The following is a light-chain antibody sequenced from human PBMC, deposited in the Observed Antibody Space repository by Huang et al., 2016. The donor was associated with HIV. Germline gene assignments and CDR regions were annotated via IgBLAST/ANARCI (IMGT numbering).Light chain of an antibody. J-gene: IGKJ2*01. Sequence: EIIMTQSPATLSLSPGEEASLSCRANQSVATNLAWYLHRPGQSPRIRIFGASTRASGLPGRFSGSGSGTQFTLTVSGLQSEDFAVYYCQQYHNWPYTFGQGTKLEI. CDR1: QSVATN. CDR3: QQYHNWPYT. V-gene: IGKV3-15*01. CDR2: GAS.